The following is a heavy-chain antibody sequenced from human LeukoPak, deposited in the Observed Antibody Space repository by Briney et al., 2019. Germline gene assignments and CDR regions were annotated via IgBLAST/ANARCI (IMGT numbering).Heavy chain of an antibody. D-gene: IGHD3-10*01. CDR1: GGSFSGYY. V-gene: IGHV4-34*01. J-gene: IGHJ4*02. CDR3: ARVRYYYGSGSYI. Sequence: SETLSLTCAVYGGSFSGYYWSWIRQPPGKGLEWIGEINHSGSTNYNPSLKSRVTISVDTSKNQFSLKLSSVTAADTAVYYCARVRYYYGSGSYIWGQGTLVTVSS. CDR2: INHSGST.